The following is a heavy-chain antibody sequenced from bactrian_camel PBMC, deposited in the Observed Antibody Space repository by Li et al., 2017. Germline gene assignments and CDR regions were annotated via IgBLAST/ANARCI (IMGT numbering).Heavy chain of an antibody. V-gene: IGHV3S53*01. CDR2: IDRIGAT. Sequence: HVQLVESGGGSVQAGGSLRLSCAASGYTDKASAMGWSRQAPGKEREGVASIDRIGATGYADSVKGRFTISHDYAKRTLYLQMNSLKPEDSAMYYCVADCEFRYDQFIFQTGTWGHGTQVTVS. J-gene: IGHJ6*01. CDR1: GYTDKASA. CDR3: VADCEFRYDQFIFQTGT. D-gene: IGHD3*01.